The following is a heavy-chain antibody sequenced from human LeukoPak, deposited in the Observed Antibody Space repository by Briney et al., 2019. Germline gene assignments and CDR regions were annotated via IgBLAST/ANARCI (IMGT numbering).Heavy chain of an antibody. CDR3: AGARTLYNWFDP. CDR1: GGSISSSSYY. CDR2: IYYSGST. D-gene: IGHD3/OR15-3a*01. V-gene: IGHV4-39*07. J-gene: IGHJ5*02. Sequence: PSETLSLTCTVSGGSISSSSYYWGWIRQPPGKGLEWIGSIYYSGSTYYNPSLKSRVTISVDTSKNQFSLKLSSVTAADTAVYYCAGARTLYNWFDPWGQGTLVTVSS.